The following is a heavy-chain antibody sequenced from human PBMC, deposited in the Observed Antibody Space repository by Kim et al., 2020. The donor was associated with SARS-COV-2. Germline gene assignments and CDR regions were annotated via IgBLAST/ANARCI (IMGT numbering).Heavy chain of an antibody. J-gene: IGHJ4*02. Sequence: GGSLRLSCAASGFTFSSYAMSWVRQAPGKGLEWVSVIYSGGSSTYYADSVKGRFTISRDNSKNTLYLQMNSLRAEDTAVYYCARAPLKVPMKVWFGETYLRGPPDYWGQGTLVTVSS. V-gene: IGHV3-23*03. CDR3: ARAPLKVPMKVWFGETYLRGPPDY. D-gene: IGHD3-10*01. CDR2: IYSGGSST. CDR1: GFTFSSYA.